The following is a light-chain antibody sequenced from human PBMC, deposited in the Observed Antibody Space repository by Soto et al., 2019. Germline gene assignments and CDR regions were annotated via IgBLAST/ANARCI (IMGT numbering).Light chain of an antibody. CDR2: DVS. V-gene: IGKV3-15*01. Sequence: EIVMTQSPATLSVSPGERATLSCRASQTISSNLAWYQRKPGQAPRLLIYDVSTRATGVPARFSGTGSETDFTLTISGLQSEDSAVYYCQQYDNWPPFTFGPGTKVDIK. CDR3: QQYDNWPPFT. CDR1: QTISSN. J-gene: IGKJ3*01.